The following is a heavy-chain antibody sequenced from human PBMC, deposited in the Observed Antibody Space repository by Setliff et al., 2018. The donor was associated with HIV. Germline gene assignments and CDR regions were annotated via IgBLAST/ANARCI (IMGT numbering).Heavy chain of an antibody. J-gene: IGHJ1*01. D-gene: IGHD3-10*02. V-gene: IGHV1-18*01. CDR3: ARESPSMSLDA. CDR1: GYTFTSYD. Sequence: ASVKVSCKASGYTFTSYDISWVRQAPGQGLEWMGWISAYSGYTNYAQNVQGRVTVTMDTSTSTAYMELRSLKSDDTAVYYCARESPSMSLDAWGQGTLVTVSS. CDR2: ISAYSGYT.